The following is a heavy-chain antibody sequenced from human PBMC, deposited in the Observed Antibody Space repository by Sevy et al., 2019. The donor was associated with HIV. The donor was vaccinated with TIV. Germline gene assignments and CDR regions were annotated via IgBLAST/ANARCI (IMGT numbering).Heavy chain of an antibody. CDR3: AREVEMATTYFDY. Sequence: GGSLGLSCAASGFTFSSYWMNWVRQAPGKGLEWVANIKQDGSEKYYVDSVKGRFTISRDNAKNSLYLQMNSLRAEDTAVYYCAREVEMATTYFDYWGQGTLVTVSS. CDR2: IKQDGSEK. D-gene: IGHD5-12*01. V-gene: IGHV3-7*01. CDR1: GFTFSSYW. J-gene: IGHJ4*02.